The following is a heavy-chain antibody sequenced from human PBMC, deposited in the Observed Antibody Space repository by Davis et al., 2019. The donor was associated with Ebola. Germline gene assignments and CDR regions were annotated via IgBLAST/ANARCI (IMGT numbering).Heavy chain of an antibody. V-gene: IGHV3-33*08. CDR1: GFTFSSYA. Sequence: PSETLSLTCAASGFTFSSYAMSWVRQAPDKGLEWVAVIWYDGSRKYYGDSVKGRFTISRDNSNNLLYLQMNSLRAEDTAVYYCAIPDCSGANCYSVYIKNWGQGTLVTVSS. CDR3: AIPDCSGANCYSVYIKN. J-gene: IGHJ4*02. D-gene: IGHD2-15*01. CDR2: IWYDGSRK.